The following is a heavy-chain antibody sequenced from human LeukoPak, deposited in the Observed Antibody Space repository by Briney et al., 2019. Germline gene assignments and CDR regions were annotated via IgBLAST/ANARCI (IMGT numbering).Heavy chain of an antibody. V-gene: IGHV3-21*04. CDR1: GFTFSSYS. CDR2: ISSSSSYI. J-gene: IGHJ3*02. CDR3: AMGVGATGAFDI. D-gene: IGHD1-26*01. Sequence: PGGSLRLSCAASGFTFSSYSMNWVRQAPGKGLEWVSSISSSSSYIYYADSVKGRFTISRDNAKNSLYLQMNSLRAEDTAVYYCAMGVGATGAFDIWGQGTTVTVSS.